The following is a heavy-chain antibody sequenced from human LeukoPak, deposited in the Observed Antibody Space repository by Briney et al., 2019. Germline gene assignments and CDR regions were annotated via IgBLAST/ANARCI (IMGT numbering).Heavy chain of an antibody. D-gene: IGHD2-15*01. CDR3: ARGADGVSSNSRGWFDP. CDR1: GFTFSSYS. V-gene: IGHV3-21*01. Sequence: PGGSLRLSCTASGFTFSSYSMNWVRQAPGKGLEWVSSISISSSYIYYADSVKGRFTISRDNARNSLYLQMNTLRAEDTAVYSCARGADGVSSNSRGWFDPWGQGTLVTVSS. CDR2: ISISSSYI. J-gene: IGHJ5*02.